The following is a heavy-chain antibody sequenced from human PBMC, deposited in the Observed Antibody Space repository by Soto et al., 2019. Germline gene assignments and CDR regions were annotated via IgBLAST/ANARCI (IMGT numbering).Heavy chain of an antibody. V-gene: IGHV3-33*01. J-gene: IGHJ3*02. CDR1: GFTFSSYG. D-gene: IGHD1-26*01. CDR3: AGSGSLPLGAFDI. CDR2: IWYDGSNK. Sequence: QVQLVESGGGVVQPGRSLRLSCAASGFTFSSYGMHWVRQAPGKGLEWVAVIWYDGSNKYYADSVKGRFTISRDNSKNTLYLQMNSLRAEDTAVYYCAGSGSLPLGAFDIWGQGTMVTVSS.